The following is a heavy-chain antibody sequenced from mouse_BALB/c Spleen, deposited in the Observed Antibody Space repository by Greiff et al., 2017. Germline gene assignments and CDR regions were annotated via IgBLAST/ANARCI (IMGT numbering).Heavy chain of an antibody. V-gene: IGHV1S29*02. CDR2: IYPYNGGT. CDR3: AREGEWFDY. CDR1: GYTFTDYN. J-gene: IGHJ2*01. Sequence: EVKLEESGPELVKPGASVKISCKASGYTFTDYNMHWVKQSHGKSLEWIGYIYPYNGGTGYNQKFKSKATLTVDNSSSTAYMELRSLTSEDSAVYYCAREGEWFDYWGQGTTLTVSS.